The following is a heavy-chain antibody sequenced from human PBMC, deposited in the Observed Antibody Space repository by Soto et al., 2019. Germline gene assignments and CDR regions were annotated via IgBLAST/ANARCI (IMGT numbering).Heavy chain of an antibody. J-gene: IGHJ3*02. CDR2: INSDGSST. CDR1: GFTFSSYW. D-gene: IGHD4-17*01. Sequence: EVQLVESGGGLVQPGGSLRLSCAASGFTFSSYWMHWIRQAPGKGLVWVSRINSDGSSTSYADSVKGRFTISRDNAKNTLYLQMNSLRAEDTAVYYCARDNGDYVFAFDIWGQGTMVTVSS. CDR3: ARDNGDYVFAFDI. V-gene: IGHV3-74*01.